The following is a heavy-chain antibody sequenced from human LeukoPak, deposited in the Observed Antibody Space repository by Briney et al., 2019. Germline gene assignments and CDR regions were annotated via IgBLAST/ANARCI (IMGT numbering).Heavy chain of an antibody. CDR3: ARGDDNGDYEAID. CDR1: GYTFTGYY. D-gene: IGHD4-17*01. J-gene: IGHJ4*02. Sequence: GASVKVSCKASGYTFTGYYIHWVRQASGQGRVWMGWINPNSGGTDYAQKLQGRVTMTSATSINTAYMELSRLMSDDTAVYFCARGDDNGDYEAIDWGQGTLVTVSS. CDR2: INPNSGGT. V-gene: IGHV1-2*02.